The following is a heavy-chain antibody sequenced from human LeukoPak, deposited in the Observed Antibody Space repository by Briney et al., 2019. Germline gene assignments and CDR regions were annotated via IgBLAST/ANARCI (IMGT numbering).Heavy chain of an antibody. D-gene: IGHD5-18*01. V-gene: IGHV3-9*01. J-gene: IGHJ4*02. CDR3: ARDLSGVTGYTYGRGIDY. Sequence: GGSLRLSCATSGFTFDNYAMHWVRQAPGKGLEWVSGITWNSGSIAYADSAKGRFTISRDNAKNSLYLQMNSLRAEDTAVYYCARDLSGVTGYTYGRGIDYWGQGTLVTVSS. CDR2: ITWNSGSI. CDR1: GFTFDNYA.